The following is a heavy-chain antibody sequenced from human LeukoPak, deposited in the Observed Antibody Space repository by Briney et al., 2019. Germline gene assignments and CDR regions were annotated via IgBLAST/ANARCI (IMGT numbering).Heavy chain of an antibody. Sequence: ASVKVSCKASGYTFTSYSVSWVRQAPGQGPEWMGWISADNGNTNHAQKFQGRVSLTTDTSTSTAYMELRSLRSDDTAVYYCASSEVGVVYRARGRYYYYYHAMDVWGQGTTVTVSS. D-gene: IGHD2-15*01. CDR2: ISADNGNT. V-gene: IGHV1-18*01. CDR1: GYTFTSYS. J-gene: IGHJ6*02. CDR3: ASSEVGVVYRARGRYYYYYHAMDV.